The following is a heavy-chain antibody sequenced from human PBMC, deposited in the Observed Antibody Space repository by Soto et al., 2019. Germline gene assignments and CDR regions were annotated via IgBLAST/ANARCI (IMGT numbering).Heavy chain of an antibody. D-gene: IGHD3-3*01. CDR1: GFTFSSYA. CDR3: AKDIPSGRGYYYYYMDV. V-gene: IGHV3-23*01. Sequence: PGGPLRLSCASSGFTFSSYAMSWVRQAPEKGLEWGSASSGSGGSPYYADSVKGRFTISRDNSKNTLYLQMNSLRAEDTAVYYCAKDIPSGRGYYYYYMDVWGKGTTVTVSS. CDR2: SSGSGGSP. J-gene: IGHJ6*03.